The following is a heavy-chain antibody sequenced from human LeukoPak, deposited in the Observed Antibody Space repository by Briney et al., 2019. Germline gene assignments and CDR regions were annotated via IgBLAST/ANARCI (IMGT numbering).Heavy chain of an antibody. Sequence: GASVKVSCKASGYTFTGYYMHWVRQAPGQGLEWMGRINPNSGSTNYAQKFQGRVSMTRDTSISTAYMELSRLRSDDTAVYYCARAFSYYDSSGYSDPIDYWGQGTLVTVSS. CDR1: GYTFTGYY. CDR2: INPNSGST. V-gene: IGHV1-2*06. D-gene: IGHD3-22*01. J-gene: IGHJ4*02. CDR3: ARAFSYYDSSGYSDPIDY.